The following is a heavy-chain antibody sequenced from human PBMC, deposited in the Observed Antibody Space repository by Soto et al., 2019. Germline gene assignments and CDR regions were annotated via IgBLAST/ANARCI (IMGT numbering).Heavy chain of an antibody. J-gene: IGHJ5*02. D-gene: IGHD5-18*01. V-gene: IGHV5-51*01. CDR2: IYPGDSDT. CDR3: ARQHGVDTANGWIDP. Sequence: GESLQISFKASGYSFATYLICWVRQMPVKGLEWMGIIYPGDSDTMYSPSFQGQVIISADLSSTTTYLQWSSLKASDTAIYYCARQHGVDTANGWIDPLGQGTLVPFCS. CDR1: GYSFATYL.